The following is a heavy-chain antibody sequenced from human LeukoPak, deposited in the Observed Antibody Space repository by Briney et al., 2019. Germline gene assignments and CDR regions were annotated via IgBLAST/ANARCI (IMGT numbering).Heavy chain of an antibody. D-gene: IGHD3-22*01. Sequence: ASETLSLTCTVSGGSISNSYWSWIRQPAGKGLEWIGRIYTSGSTNYNPSLKSRVTMSVDTSKNQFSLKLNSVTAADTAVYYCAREATYFYDSKADFDIWGQGTMVTVSS. J-gene: IGHJ3*02. CDR1: GGSISNSY. CDR2: IYTSGST. CDR3: AREATYFYDSKADFDI. V-gene: IGHV4-4*07.